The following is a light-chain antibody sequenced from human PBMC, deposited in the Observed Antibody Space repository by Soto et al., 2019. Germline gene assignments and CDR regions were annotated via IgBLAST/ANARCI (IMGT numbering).Light chain of an antibody. J-gene: IGKJ1*01. CDR1: QPIGTS. V-gene: IGKV1-39*01. CDR3: QPGYTTPWT. Sequence: DIQMTQSPSTLSASVGDSVTVTCRASQPIGTSLHWYQQKPGKAPKVLISAASRLQSGVSSRFSGSGSGTHFPLPLHNLQPEDFCTFHCQPGYTTPWTFGQGTKVELK. CDR2: AAS.